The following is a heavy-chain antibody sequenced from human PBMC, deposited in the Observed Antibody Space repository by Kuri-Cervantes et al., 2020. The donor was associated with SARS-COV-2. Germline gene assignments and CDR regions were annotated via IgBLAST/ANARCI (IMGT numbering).Heavy chain of an antibody. V-gene: IGHV3-30-3*01. J-gene: IGHJ4*02. D-gene: IGHD3-10*01. CDR1: GFTFSSYA. CDR2: ISYDGSNK. CDR3: ARAFMVRGVNGPGY. Sequence: GESLKISCAASGFTFSSYAMHWVRRAPGKGLEWVAAISYDGSNKYYADSVKGRFTISRDNSKNTLYLQMSSLRAEDTAVYYCARAFMVRGVNGPGYWGQGTLVTVSS.